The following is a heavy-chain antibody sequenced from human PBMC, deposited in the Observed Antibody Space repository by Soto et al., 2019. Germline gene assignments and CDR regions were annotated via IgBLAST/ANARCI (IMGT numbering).Heavy chain of an antibody. J-gene: IGHJ4*02. Sequence: EVQLVESGGGLVKPGGSLRLSCAASGFTFSSYSMNWVRQAPGKGLEWVSSISSSTSYIYYADSVQGRFTISRDNAKNPLYLQMNSLRAEDTAVYYCARDRRDGYNFDYWGQGTLVTVSS. V-gene: IGHV3-21*01. D-gene: IGHD5-12*01. CDR3: ARDRRDGYNFDY. CDR2: ISSSTSYI. CDR1: GFTFSSYS.